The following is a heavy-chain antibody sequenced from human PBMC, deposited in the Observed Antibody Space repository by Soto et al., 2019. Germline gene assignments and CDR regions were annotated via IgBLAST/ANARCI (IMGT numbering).Heavy chain of an antibody. CDR2: IAPFRGDV. Sequence: QMQLVQSGAEVTKTGSSVTVSCQALGNTFSYRYLHWVRQAPGQALEWMGWIAPFRGDVHYAQKFQRVALTRDRSINTAYMRMSSLRAEDTAIYFCASGGAGSGPFTWELPDHWGQGTLVTVSS. V-gene: IGHV1-45*02. CDR1: GNTFSYRY. J-gene: IGHJ4*02. CDR3: ASGGAGSGPFTWELPDH. D-gene: IGHD1-26*01.